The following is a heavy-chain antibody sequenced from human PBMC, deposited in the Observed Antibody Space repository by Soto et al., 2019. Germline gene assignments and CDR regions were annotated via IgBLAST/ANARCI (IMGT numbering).Heavy chain of an antibody. CDR1: RFTFINYW. CDR3: AREGSGFYADY. Sequence: EVQLVESGGGLVQPGGSLRLSCAASRFTFINYWLSWARQAPGKGLEWVASIRQDGSEKYYLDSVKGRFTISRDNAENSLDLQMNSLRVEDTAVYYCAREGSGFYADYWGQGTLVTVSS. V-gene: IGHV3-7*01. D-gene: IGHD6-19*01. J-gene: IGHJ4*02. CDR2: IRQDGSEK.